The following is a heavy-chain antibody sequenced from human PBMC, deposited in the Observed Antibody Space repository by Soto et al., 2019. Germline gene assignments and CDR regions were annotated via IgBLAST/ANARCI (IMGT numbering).Heavy chain of an antibody. Sequence: QVQLLQSGAEVKRPGASVNVSCKAFGYTFTTYYMHWVRQAPGQGLEWMGMINPTSGSTTYAQNFQGRVTMTRDKSTRTVYMELNSLRSEDTAVYYCARLDIVGPSNVPWGQGTLVTVSS. V-gene: IGHV1-46*01. CDR2: INPTSGST. D-gene: IGHD1-26*01. CDR1: GYTFTTYY. J-gene: IGHJ5*02. CDR3: ARLDIVGPSNVP.